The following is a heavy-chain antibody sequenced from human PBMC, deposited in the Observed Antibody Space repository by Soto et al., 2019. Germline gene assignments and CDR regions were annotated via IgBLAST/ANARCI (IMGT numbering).Heavy chain of an antibody. V-gene: IGHV3-30-3*01. D-gene: IGHD6-13*01. CDR1: GFTFSSYA. CDR2: ISYDESNK. J-gene: IGHJ3*02. Sequence: GGSLRLSCTASGFTFSSYAMHWVRQAPGKGLEWVAVISYDESNKYYVDSVKGRFTISRDNSENTLYLQMNSLRTEDTAVYYCARGGWSSSWDDAFDIWGQGTMVTVSS. CDR3: ARGGWSSSWDDAFDI.